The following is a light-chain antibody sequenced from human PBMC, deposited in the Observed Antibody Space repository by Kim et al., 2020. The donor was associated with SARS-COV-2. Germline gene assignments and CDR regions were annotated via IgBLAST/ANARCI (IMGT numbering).Light chain of an antibody. CDR3: QQTYSTLYT. V-gene: IGKV1-39*01. CDR1: INIY. Sequence: INIYLNWYQQRPGKAPKLLIYAASNLQSGVPSRFSGSGSGTDFTLTISSLQSEDFATYYCQQTYSTLYTFGQGTKLEI. J-gene: IGKJ2*01. CDR2: AAS.